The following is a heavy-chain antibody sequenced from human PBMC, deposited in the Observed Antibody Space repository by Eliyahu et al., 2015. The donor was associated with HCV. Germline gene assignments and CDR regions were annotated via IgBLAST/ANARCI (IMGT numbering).Heavy chain of an antibody. CDR2: ISTSGST. CDR3: ARDSPFDI. Sequence: GSSQINKYWSWIRQPAGKGLEWIGHISTSGSTNYNPSLKSRVTMSLDASKSQFSLKVSSVTAADTAVYYCARDSPFDIWGQGTMVTVSS. J-gene: IGHJ3*02. V-gene: IGHV4-4*07. CDR1: GSSQINKY.